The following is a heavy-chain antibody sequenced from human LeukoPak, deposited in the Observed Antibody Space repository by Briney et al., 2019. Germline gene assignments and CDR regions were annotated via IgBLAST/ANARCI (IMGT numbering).Heavy chain of an antibody. J-gene: IGHJ4*02. D-gene: IGHD3-3*01. CDR3: ARGTYDFWSGYLSI. V-gene: IGHV4-59*01. CDR1: GGSISSYY. CDR2: IYYSGST. Sequence: KPSETLSLTCTVSGGSISSYYWSWIRQPPGKGLEWIGYIYYSGSTNYNPSLKSRVTISVDTSKNQFSLKLSSVTAADTAVYYCARGTYDFWSGYLSIWGQGTLVTVSS.